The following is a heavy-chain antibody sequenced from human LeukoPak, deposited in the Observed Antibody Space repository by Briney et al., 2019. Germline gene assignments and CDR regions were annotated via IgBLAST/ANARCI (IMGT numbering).Heavy chain of an antibody. CDR3: AREIVDYVFWSGYYTGFDY. CDR2: TYYRSKWYN. J-gene: IGHJ4*02. Sequence: SQTLSLTCAISGDSVSSNSAAWNWIRQSPSRGLERLGRTYYRSKWYNDYAVSVKSRITINPDTSKNQFSLQLNSVTPEDTAVYYCAREIVDYVFWSGYYTGFDYWGQGTLVTVSS. D-gene: IGHD3-3*01. V-gene: IGHV6-1*01. CDR1: GDSVSSNSAA.